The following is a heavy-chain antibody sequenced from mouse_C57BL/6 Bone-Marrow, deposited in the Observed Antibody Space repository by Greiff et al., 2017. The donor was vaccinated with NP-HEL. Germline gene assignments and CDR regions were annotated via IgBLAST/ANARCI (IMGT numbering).Heavy chain of an antibody. CDR3: ARWSWDAWFAY. D-gene: IGHD4-1*01. CDR2: INPGSGGT. Sequence: QVQLKQSGAELVRPGTSVKVSCKASGYAFTNYLIEWVKQRPGQGLEWIGVINPGSGGTNYNEKFKGKATLTADKSSSTAYMQLSSLTSEDSAVYFCARWSWDAWFAYWGQGTLVTVSA. CDR1: GYAFTNYL. J-gene: IGHJ3*01. V-gene: IGHV1-54*01.